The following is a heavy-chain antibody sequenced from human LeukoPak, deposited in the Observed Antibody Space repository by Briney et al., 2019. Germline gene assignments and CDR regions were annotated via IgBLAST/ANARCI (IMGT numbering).Heavy chain of an antibody. CDR1: GGSISSYY. V-gene: IGHV4-59*12. D-gene: IGHD6-19*01. J-gene: IGHJ5*02. Sequence: SETLSLTCTVSGGSISSYYWSWIRQPPGKGLEWIGYIYFSGSTNYYPSLKSRVTISVDTSKNQFSLKLSSVTAADTAVYYCARERYSSGSTLFDPWGQGTLVTVSS. CDR3: ARERYSSGSTLFDP. CDR2: IYFSGST.